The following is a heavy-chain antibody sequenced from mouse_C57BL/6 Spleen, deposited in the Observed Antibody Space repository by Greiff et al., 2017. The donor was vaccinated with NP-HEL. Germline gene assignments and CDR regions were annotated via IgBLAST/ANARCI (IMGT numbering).Heavy chain of an antibody. CDR2: IDPENGDT. CDR3: TTESNRDY. D-gene: IGHD1-3*01. Sequence: VQLKESGAELVRPGASVKLSCTASGFNIKDDYMHWVKQRPEQGLEWIGWIDPENGDTEYASKFQGKATITADTSSNTAYLQLSSLTSEDTAVYYVTTESNRDYWGQGTLVTVSA. J-gene: IGHJ3*01. V-gene: IGHV14-4*01. CDR1: GFNIKDDY.